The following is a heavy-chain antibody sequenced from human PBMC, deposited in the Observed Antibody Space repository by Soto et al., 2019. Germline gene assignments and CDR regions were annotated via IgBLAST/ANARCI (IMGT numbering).Heavy chain of an antibody. J-gene: IGHJ5*02. CDR2: IYYSGST. CDR3: ARGYGVVATITLWFDP. D-gene: IGHD5-12*01. V-gene: IGHV4-31*03. Sequence: PSETLSLTCTFSGGSISSGGYYWSWIRQHPGKGLEWIGYIYYSGSTYYNPSLKSRVTISVDTSKNQFSLKLSSVTAADTAVYYCARGYGVVATITLWFDPWGQGTLVTVS. CDR1: GGSISSGGYY.